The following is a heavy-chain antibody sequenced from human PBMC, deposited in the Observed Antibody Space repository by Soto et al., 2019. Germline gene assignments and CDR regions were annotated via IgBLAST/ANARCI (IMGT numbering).Heavy chain of an antibody. CDR2: IYYSGST. V-gene: IGHV4-59*01. CDR1: GCSISSYY. CDR3: ARGVIGTPFDY. Sequence: SETLSLTCTVSGCSISSYYWSWIRQPPGKGLEWIGYIYYSGSTNYNPSFKSRVTISVETSKNQFSMKLNSVTAADTAVYYCARGVIGTPFDYWGQGTLVTVSS. D-gene: IGHD1-1*01. J-gene: IGHJ4*02.